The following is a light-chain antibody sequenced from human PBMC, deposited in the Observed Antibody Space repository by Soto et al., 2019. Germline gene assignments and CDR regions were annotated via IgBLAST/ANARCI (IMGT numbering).Light chain of an antibody. CDR1: QYVDTY. J-gene: IGKJ4*01. V-gene: IGKV1-27*01. Sequence: DIQMTQSPSSLSASVGDRFTVTCRASQYVDTYLNWYQHKPGKAPQLLIYGASTLQSGVPSRFSGSGSGTDFTLTISSLQPEDVATYYCQKYNSAPLTFGGGTKVDIK. CDR2: GAS. CDR3: QKYNSAPLT.